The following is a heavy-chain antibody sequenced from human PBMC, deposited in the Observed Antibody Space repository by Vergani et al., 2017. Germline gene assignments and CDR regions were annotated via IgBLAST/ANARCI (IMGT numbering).Heavy chain of an antibody. CDR1: GGSISSYY. CDR2: IYTSGST. Sequence: QVQLQESGPGLVKPSETLSLTCTVSGGSISSYYWSWIRQPAGKGLEWIGRIYTSGSTNYNPSLKSRVTMSVDTSKNQFSLKLSSVTAADTAVYYCAGDGSCTNGVCHRGSYNWFDPWGQGTLVTVSS. J-gene: IGHJ5*02. V-gene: IGHV4-4*07. CDR3: AGDGSCTNGVCHRGSYNWFDP. D-gene: IGHD2-8*01.